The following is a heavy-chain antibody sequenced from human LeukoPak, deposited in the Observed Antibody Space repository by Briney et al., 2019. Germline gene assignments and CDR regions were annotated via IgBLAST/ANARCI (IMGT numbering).Heavy chain of an antibody. D-gene: IGHD3-10*01. CDR1: GFTFSSYG. J-gene: IGHJ6*04. V-gene: IGHV3-30*03. Sequence: PGRSLRLSCAASGFTFSSYGMHWVRQAPGKGLEWVAVISYDGSNKCYADSVKGRFTISRDNSKNTLYLQMNSLRAEDTAVYYCARFSPGGVWGKGTTVTVSS. CDR2: ISYDGSNK. CDR3: ARFSPGGV.